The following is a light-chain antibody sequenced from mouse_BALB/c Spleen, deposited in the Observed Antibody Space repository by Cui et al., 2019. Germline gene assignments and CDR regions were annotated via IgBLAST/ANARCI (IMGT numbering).Light chain of an antibody. Sequence: QIVLTQSQANMYASLGEEITLTCSASSSVSYMHWYQQKSGTSPKLLIYSTSNLASGVPSRFSGSGSGTFYSLTISSVEAEDAADYYCHQWSSYPWTFGGGTKLEIK. J-gene: IGKJ1*01. CDR1: SSVSY. CDR2: STS. V-gene: IGKV4-80*01. CDR3: HQWSSYPWT.